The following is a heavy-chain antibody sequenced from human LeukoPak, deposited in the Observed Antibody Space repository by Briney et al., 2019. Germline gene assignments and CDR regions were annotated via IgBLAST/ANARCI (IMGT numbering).Heavy chain of an antibody. J-gene: IGHJ5*02. CDR3: ARDDYDILTGYPNWFDP. CDR2: LIPIFGTA. V-gene: IGHV1-69*06. D-gene: IGHD3-9*01. Sequence: ASVKVSCKASGGTFSSYAISWVRQAPGQGLEWMGGLIPIFGTANYAQKFQGRVTITADKSTSTAYMELSSLRSEDTAVYYCARDDYDILTGYPNWFDPWGQGTLVTVSS. CDR1: GGTFSSYA.